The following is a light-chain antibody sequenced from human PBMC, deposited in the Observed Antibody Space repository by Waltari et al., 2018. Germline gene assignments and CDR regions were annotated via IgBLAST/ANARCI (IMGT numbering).Light chain of an antibody. Sequence: QSALTQPRPVSGSPGPSVTISCTGTSSYVGAYNHVSWYQQHPGKAPKLMIYEVGKRPSGVPDRFSGSKSGNTASLTISGLQAEDEADYYCCSHAGSSVVFGGGTKLTVL. CDR1: SSYVGAYNH. V-gene: IGLV2-11*01. CDR3: CSHAGSSVV. J-gene: IGLJ2*01. CDR2: EVG.